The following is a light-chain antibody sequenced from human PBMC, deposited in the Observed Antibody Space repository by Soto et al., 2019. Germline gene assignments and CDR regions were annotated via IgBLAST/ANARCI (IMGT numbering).Light chain of an antibody. V-gene: IGLV2-14*01. Sequence: QSALIQPASVSGSPGQSITISCTGTSSDVGGYNYVSWYQQHPGKAPKLMIYDVSNRPSGVSNRFSGSKSGNTASLTISGLQAEDEADYYCRSYPSSSSYVFGTGTKVTVL. CDR2: DVS. J-gene: IGLJ1*01. CDR1: SSDVGGYNY. CDR3: RSYPSSSSYV.